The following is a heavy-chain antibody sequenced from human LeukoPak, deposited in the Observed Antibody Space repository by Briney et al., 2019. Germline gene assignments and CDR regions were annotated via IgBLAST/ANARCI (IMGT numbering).Heavy chain of an antibody. CDR1: GGSINSYY. J-gene: IGHJ4*02. CDR2: IYYSGST. Sequence: SETLSLTCTVSGGSINSYYWSWIRQPPGKGLEWIGYIYYSGSTNYNPSLKSRGTISIDTSKNQFSLKLSSVTAADTAVYYCARGLYSGSNLNFDYWGQGTLVTASS. D-gene: IGHD1-26*01. V-gene: IGHV4-59*01. CDR3: ARGLYSGSNLNFDY.